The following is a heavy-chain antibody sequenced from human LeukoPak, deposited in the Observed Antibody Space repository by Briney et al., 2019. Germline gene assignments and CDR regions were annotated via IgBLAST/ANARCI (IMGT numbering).Heavy chain of an antibody. CDR2: IYYSGTT. V-gene: IGHV4-61*01. J-gene: IGHJ4*02. Sequence: PSETLSLTCTVSGVSVSSGSYYWSWIRQPPGKGLEWFGYIYYSGTTNYNPALKSRVTISVDTSKNQFSLKLSSVTAAGTAVYYCARAALYGDYFDYWGQGTLVTVSS. CDR3: ARAALYGDYFDY. D-gene: IGHD2-8*01. CDR1: GVSVSSGSYY.